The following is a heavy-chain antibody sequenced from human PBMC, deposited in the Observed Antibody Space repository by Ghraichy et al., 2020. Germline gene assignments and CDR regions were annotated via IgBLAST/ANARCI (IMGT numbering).Heavy chain of an antibody. CDR1: GFTVSSNY. CDR3: AREGGLT. Sequence: GGSLRLSCTASGFTVSSNYMSWVRQAPGKGLEWVSVIYSGGSTYYADSVKGRFTISRDNFRNTLYLQMNSLIVEDTAVYYCAREGGLTWGQGTLVTVSS. J-gene: IGHJ5*02. D-gene: IGHD3-16*01. CDR2: IYSGGST. V-gene: IGHV3-53*01.